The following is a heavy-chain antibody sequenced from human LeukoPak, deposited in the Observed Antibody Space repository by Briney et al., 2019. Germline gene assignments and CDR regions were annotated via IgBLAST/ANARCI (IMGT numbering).Heavy chain of an antibody. D-gene: IGHD4-17*01. CDR2: ISYDGSNK. CDR1: GFTFSSYA. J-gene: IGHJ1*01. V-gene: IGHV3-30*04. Sequence: GRSLRLSCAASGFTFSSYAMHWVRQAPGKGLEWVAVISYDGSNKYYADSVKGRFTISRDNSKNTLYLQMNSLRAEDTAVYYCARGGGDYGDEYFQHWGQGTLVTVSS. CDR3: ARGGGDYGDEYFQH.